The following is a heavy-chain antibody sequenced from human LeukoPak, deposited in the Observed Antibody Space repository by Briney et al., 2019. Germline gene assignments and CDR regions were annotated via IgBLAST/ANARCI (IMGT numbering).Heavy chain of an antibody. CDR2: IYHSGST. CDR1: GYSISSGYY. J-gene: IGHJ4*02. Sequence: TSETLSLTCTVSGYSISSGYYWGWIRQPPGKGLEWIGSIYHSGSTYYNPSLKSRVTISVDTSKNQFSLKLSSVTAADTAVYYCARHTFWSGYYNNWGQGTLVTVSS. D-gene: IGHD3-3*01. CDR3: ARHTFWSGYYNN. V-gene: IGHV4-38-2*02.